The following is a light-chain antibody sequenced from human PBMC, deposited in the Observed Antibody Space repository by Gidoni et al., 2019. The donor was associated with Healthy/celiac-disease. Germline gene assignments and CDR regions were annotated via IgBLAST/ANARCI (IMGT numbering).Light chain of an antibody. V-gene: IGLV1-40*01. CDR3: QSYDSSLSGWV. CDR2: GNS. Sequence: QSVLTQPPSASGAPGQRVTIPRTGSSSNIGAGYDVHWYQQLPGTAPKLLIYGNSNRPSGVPDRFSGSKSGTSASLAITGLQAEDEADYYCQSYDSSLSGWVFGGGTKLTVL. J-gene: IGLJ3*02. CDR1: SSNIGAGYD.